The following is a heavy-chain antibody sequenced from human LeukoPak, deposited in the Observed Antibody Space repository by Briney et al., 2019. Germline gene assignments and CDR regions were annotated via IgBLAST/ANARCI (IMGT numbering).Heavy chain of an antibody. V-gene: IGHV3-30*18. CDR2: ISYDGSNK. CDR3: AKDRGIVVVAATPDDP. Sequence: GGSLRLSCAASGFTLSSYGMHWVRQAPGKGRGWVAVISYDGSNKYYADSVKGRFTISRDNSKNTLYLQMNSLRAEDTAVYYCAKDRGIVVVAATPDDPWGQGTLVTVSS. D-gene: IGHD2-15*01. CDR1: GFTLSSYG. J-gene: IGHJ5*02.